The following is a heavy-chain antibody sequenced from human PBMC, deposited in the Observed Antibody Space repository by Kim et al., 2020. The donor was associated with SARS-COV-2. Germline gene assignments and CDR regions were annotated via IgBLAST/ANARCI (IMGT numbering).Heavy chain of an antibody. D-gene: IGHD1-1*01. Sequence: SETLSLTCAVYGGSFSDFYWSWIRLSPGKGLEWIGEINDSGSSKTNPSLSSRVTVSVDTSKNQFSLTLTSVTAADTGVYYCARKVLALQLDSWCQGTRVT. V-gene: IGHV4-34*01. CDR1: GGSFSDFY. J-gene: IGHJ4*02. CDR2: INDSGSS. CDR3: ARKVLALQLDS.